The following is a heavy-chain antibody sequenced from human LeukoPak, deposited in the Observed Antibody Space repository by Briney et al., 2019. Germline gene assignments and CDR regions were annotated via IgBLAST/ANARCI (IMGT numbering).Heavy chain of an antibody. J-gene: IGHJ5*02. CDR1: GYTFTGYY. CDR3: ARDLLGYCSSTSCQLMNWFDP. CDR2: INPNSGGT. V-gene: IGHV1-2*02. Sequence: GASVKVSCKASGYTFTGYYMHWVRQAPGQGLEWMGWINPNSGGTNYAQKLQGRVTMTTDTSTSTAYMELRSLRFDDTAVYYCARDLLGYCSSTSCQLMNWFDPWGQGTLVTVSS. D-gene: IGHD2-2*01.